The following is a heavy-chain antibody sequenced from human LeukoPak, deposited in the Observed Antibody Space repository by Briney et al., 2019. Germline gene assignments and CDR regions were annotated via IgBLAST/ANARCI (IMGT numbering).Heavy chain of an antibody. J-gene: IGHJ4*02. D-gene: IGHD6-19*01. CDR1: GYTLTELS. V-gene: IGHV1-24*01. Sequence: ASVKVSCKVSGYTLTELSMHWVRQAPGKGLEWMGGFDPEDGETIYAQKFQGRVTMTEDTSTDTAYMELSSLRSEDTAVYYCATDPGAGRLFDYWGQGTLVTVSS. CDR2: FDPEDGET. CDR3: ATDPGAGRLFDY.